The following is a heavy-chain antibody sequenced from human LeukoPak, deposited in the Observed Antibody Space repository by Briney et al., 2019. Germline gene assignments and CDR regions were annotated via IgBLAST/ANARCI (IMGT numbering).Heavy chain of an antibody. J-gene: IGHJ6*04. V-gene: IGHV4-61*01. CDR1: GGSVSSGSYY. D-gene: IGHD2-2*01. CDR3: ARAVGYCSSTSCYVADYYYGMDV. Sequence: SETLSLTCTVSGGSVSSGSYYWSWIRQPPGKGLEWIGYIYYSGSTNYNPSLKSRVTISVDTSKNQFPLKLSSVTAADTAVYYCARAVGYCSSTSCYVADYYYGMDVWGKGTTVTVSS. CDR2: IYYSGST.